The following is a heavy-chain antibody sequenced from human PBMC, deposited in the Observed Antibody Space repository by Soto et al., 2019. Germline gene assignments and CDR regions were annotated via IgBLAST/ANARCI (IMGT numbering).Heavy chain of an antibody. CDR2: INHSGGT. CDR3: AYHQVGFGDLPK. J-gene: IGHJ4*01. Sequence: QVQLQQWGAGLLKPSETLSLTCAVYGGSFSNYYWTWIRQPPGKGPEWIGEINHSGGTTYNPSLRSRVTISVDTSKSHFSLKLSSVTAADTAMYYCAYHQVGFGDLPKWGHGTPVTVSS. D-gene: IGHD3-10*01. V-gene: IGHV4-34*01. CDR1: GGSFSNYY.